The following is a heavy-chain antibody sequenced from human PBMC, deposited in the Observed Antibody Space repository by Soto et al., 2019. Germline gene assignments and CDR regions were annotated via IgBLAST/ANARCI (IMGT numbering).Heavy chain of an antibody. CDR2: MNPNSGNT. J-gene: IGHJ6*03. Sequence: ASVKVSCKASGYTFTSYDINWVRQATGQGLEWMGWMNPNSGNTGYAQKFQGRVTMTRNTSISTAYMELSSLRSEDTAVYYCARGFPGEGYYYYYYMDVWGKGTTVTVSS. CDR3: ARGFPGEGYYYYYYMDV. V-gene: IGHV1-8*01. CDR1: GYTFTSYD.